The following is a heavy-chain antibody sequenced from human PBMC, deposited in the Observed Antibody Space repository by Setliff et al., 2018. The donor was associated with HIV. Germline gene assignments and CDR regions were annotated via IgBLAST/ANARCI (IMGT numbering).Heavy chain of an antibody. D-gene: IGHD6-19*01. CDR3: ARGGTVSADFDS. CDR1: GFTFSDVW. CDR2: INHSGDT. V-gene: IGHV4-34*01. J-gene: IGHJ4*02. Sequence: GSLRLSCAASGFTFSDVWVNWVRQPPGKGLEWIGEINHSGDTNYNPSLKSRVTISVDTSKNQFSLRLSSVTAADPAVYFCARGGTVSADFDSWGQGTLVTVSS.